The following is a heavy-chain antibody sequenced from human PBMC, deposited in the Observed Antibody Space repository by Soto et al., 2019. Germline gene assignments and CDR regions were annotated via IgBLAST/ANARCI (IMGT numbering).Heavy chain of an antibody. D-gene: IGHD3-3*01. CDR2: ISGSGGST. V-gene: IGHV3-23*01. CDR3: ARSRVYDFWSGYYEGYYYGMDV. J-gene: IGHJ6*02. Sequence: GGSLRLSCAASGFTFSSYAMSWVRQAPGKGLEWVSAISGSGGSTYYADSVKGRFTISRDNSKNTLYLQMNSLRAEDTAVYYCARSRVYDFWSGYYEGYYYGMDVWGQGATVTDSS. CDR1: GFTFSSYA.